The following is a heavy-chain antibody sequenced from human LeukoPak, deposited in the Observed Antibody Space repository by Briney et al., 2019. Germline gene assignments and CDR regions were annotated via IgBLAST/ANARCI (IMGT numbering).Heavy chain of an antibody. J-gene: IGHJ4*02. CDR2: ISSSSSYT. Sequence: PGGSLRPSCAASGFTFSDYYMSWIRQAPGKGLEWVSYISSSSSYTNYADSVKGRFTISRDNAKNSLYLQMNSLRAEDTAVYYCARDGDGKYLDYWGQGTLVTVSS. CDR1: GFTFSDYY. V-gene: IGHV3-11*06. CDR3: ARDGDGKYLDY. D-gene: IGHD3-3*01.